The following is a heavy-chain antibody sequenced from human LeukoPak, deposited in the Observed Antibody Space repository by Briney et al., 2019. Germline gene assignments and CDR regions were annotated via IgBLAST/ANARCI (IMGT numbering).Heavy chain of an antibody. Sequence: SETLSLTCTVSGGSISSYYWNWIRQPPGKGLVWIGNIYYSGSTNYNPFLKSRVTISVDTSKNQFSLRLSSVTAADTAVYYCASNKGQWLFSDWGQGTLVTVSS. CDR3: ASNKGQWLFSD. D-gene: IGHD6-19*01. CDR1: GGSISSYY. CDR2: IYYSGST. V-gene: IGHV4-59*08. J-gene: IGHJ4*02.